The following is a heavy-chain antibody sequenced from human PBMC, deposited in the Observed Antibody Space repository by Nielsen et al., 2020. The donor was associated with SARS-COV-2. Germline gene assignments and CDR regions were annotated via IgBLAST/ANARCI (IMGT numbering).Heavy chain of an antibody. V-gene: IGHV3-53*04. J-gene: IGHJ4*02. Sequence: WIRQPPGKGLEWVSVIYSGGSIYYADSVKGRFIISRPNSMNTLYLQMNSLRADDTAAYYCARGLRSSHFDYWGQGTLVTVSS. CDR3: ARGLRSSHFDY. D-gene: IGHD5-12*01. CDR2: IYSGGSI.